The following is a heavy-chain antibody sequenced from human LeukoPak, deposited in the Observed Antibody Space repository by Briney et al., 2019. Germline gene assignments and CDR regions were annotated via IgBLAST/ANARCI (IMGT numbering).Heavy chain of an antibody. J-gene: IGHJ5*02. Sequence: SETLSLTCTVSGGSISSYYWSWIRQPPGKGLEWIGYIYYSGSTNYNPSLKSRVTISVDTSKNQFSLKLSSVTAADTAVYYCASANWVKGWFDPWGQGTLVTVSS. V-gene: IGHV4-59*08. CDR2: IYYSGST. CDR3: ASANWVKGWFDP. CDR1: GGSISSYY. D-gene: IGHD7-27*01.